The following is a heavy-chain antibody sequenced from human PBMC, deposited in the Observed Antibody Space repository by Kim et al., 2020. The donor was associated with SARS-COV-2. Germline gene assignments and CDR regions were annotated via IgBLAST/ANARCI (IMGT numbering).Heavy chain of an antibody. CDR3: ARSCLCIAVASTPGYFDY. CDR1: GYTFTSYY. Sequence: ASVKVSCKASGYTFTSYYMHWVRQAPGQGLEWMGIINPSGGSTSYAQKFKGRVTMTRDTSTSTVYMELSSLRSEDTAVYYCARSCLCIAVASTPGYFDYWGQGTLVTVSS. CDR2: INPSGGST. V-gene: IGHV1-46*01. D-gene: IGHD6-19*01. J-gene: IGHJ4*03.